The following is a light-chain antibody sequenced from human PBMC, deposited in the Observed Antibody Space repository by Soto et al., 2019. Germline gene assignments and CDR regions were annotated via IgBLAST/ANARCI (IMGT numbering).Light chain of an antibody. CDR2: AVS. Sequence: QSALSQPASVSGSSRQSITISCSGTSSDVGGYNYVSWYQQHPGKAPKLMIYAVSKRPSGVSNRFSGSKSGNTASLTISGLQAEDEADYYCSSSTSSSTRTVVFGGGTKLTVL. V-gene: IGLV2-14*01. CDR3: SSSTSSSTRTVV. J-gene: IGLJ2*01. CDR1: SSDVGGYNY.